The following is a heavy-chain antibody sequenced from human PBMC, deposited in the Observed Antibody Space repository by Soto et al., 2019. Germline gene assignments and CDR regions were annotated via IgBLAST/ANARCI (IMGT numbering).Heavy chain of an antibody. D-gene: IGHD3-22*01. CDR2: IYYSGST. CDR1: GGSVNTAPYY. V-gene: IGHV4-61*01. Sequence: SEKLSLTCTVSGGSVNTAPYYWSWIRQPPGKGLEWIGYIYYSGSTNYNPSLRSRVRISLDTSKNQFSLNLSSVTAADTAVYFCARDHHMFYDTSGYYHFFDLSGQGNLVTVYS. CDR3: ARDHHMFYDTSGYYHFFDL. J-gene: IGHJ4*02.